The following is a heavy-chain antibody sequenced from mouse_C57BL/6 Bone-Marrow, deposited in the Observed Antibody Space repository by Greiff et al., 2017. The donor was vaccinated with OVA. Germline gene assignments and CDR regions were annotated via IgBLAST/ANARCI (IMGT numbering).Heavy chain of an antibody. D-gene: IGHD4-1*01. J-gene: IGHJ3*01. V-gene: IGHV5-6*01. Sequence: EVHLVESGGDLVKPGGSLKLSCAASGFTFSSYGMSWVRQTPVKRLEWVATISSGGSYTYYPDSVKGRFTISRDNAKNTLYLQMSSLKSEDTAMYYCARPGTAWFAYWGQGTLVTVSA. CDR2: ISSGGSYT. CDR1: GFTFSSYG. CDR3: ARPGTAWFAY.